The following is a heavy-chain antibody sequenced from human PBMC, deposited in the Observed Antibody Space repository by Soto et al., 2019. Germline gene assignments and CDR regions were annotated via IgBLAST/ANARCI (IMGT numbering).Heavy chain of an antibody. Sequence: QVQLQESGPGLVKASETLSLTCTVSGGSMSNYYWSWIRQPPGKGLEWIGYIHYSGSTHYNPSLDSRVTTSLGTPKAQSSLTLRSVTAPATGVYYCARAFAGFGASWYFDLWGRGALVTVSS. D-gene: IGHD3-16*01. CDR2: IHYSGST. CDR1: GGSMSNYY. J-gene: IGHJ2*01. CDR3: ARAFAGFGASWYFDL. V-gene: IGHV4-59*01.